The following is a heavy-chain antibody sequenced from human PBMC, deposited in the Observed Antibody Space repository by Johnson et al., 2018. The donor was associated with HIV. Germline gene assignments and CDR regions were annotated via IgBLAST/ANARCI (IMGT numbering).Heavy chain of an antibody. CDR1: GFTFSAYY. J-gene: IGHJ3*01. V-gene: IGHV3-11*04. CDR2: ISSSGSSV. Sequence: QVQLVESGGGVVQPGRSLRLSCAASGFTFSAYYMSWIRQAPGKGLECLAYISSSGSSVYYTDSVKGRCTISRDNTKNSLHLQMNSLRAEDTAVYYCARDATPWGGAYVGYAFDLWGQGTMVAVSS. CDR3: ARDATPWGGAYVGYAFDL. D-gene: IGHD4-17*01.